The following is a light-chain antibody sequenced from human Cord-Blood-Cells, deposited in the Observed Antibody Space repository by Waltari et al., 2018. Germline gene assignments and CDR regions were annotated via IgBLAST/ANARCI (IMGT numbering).Light chain of an antibody. CDR1: QSVLYSSNNKNY. V-gene: IGKV4-1*01. CDR3: QQYYSTPRT. Sequence: DIVMTQSPDSLAVSLGERATINCKSSQSVLYSSNNKNYLAWYQQKPGQPPKLLIYWASTLEFGVPDRFSGSVSGTDFTLAISSLQAEDVAVYYYQQYYSTPRTFGQGTKVEIK. CDR2: WAS. J-gene: IGKJ1*01.